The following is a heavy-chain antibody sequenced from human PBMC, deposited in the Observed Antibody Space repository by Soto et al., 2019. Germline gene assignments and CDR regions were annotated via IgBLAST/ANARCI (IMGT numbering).Heavy chain of an antibody. CDR2: IKKDGSER. V-gene: IGHV3-7*01. J-gene: IGHJ4*02. CDR3: TRDGL. CDR1: GFTFSSYS. Sequence: PGGSLRLSCAGSGFTFSSYSMNWVRQAPGKGPEWVANIKKDGSERHYVDSVKGRFTISRDNAKNSLYLQMNSLTAEDTAVYYCTRDGLWGQGNLVTVSS.